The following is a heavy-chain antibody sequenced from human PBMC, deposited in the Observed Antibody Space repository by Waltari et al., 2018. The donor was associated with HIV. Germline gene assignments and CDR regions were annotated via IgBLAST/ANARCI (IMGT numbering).Heavy chain of an antibody. D-gene: IGHD5-12*01. CDR1: GFPFRGYW. V-gene: IGHV3-7*01. J-gene: IGHJ4*02. Sequence: EVQLVESGGGLVKPGGALLLSCAASGFPFRGYWMSWVRRAPGKGLEWVANIKEDGGLEYYVDSVKGRFTISRDNPKNLLLLQMNSLRVEDTAVYYCVRDGPFVDVEYWGQGTLVTVSS. CDR3: VRDGPFVDVEY. CDR2: IKEDGGLE.